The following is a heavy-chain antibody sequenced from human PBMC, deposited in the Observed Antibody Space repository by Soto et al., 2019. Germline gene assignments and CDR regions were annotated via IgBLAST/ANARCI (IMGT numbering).Heavy chain of an antibody. CDR3: AREEPLVTTIVTGWFDP. Sequence: GASVKISCKASGYTFTGYYMHWVRQAPGQGLEWMGWINPNSGGTNYAQKFQGRVTMTRDTSISTAYMELSRLRSDDTAVYYCAREEPLVTTIVTGWFDPWGQGTLVTVSS. J-gene: IGHJ5*02. CDR1: GYTFTGYY. D-gene: IGHD4-17*01. CDR2: INPNSGGT. V-gene: IGHV1-2*02.